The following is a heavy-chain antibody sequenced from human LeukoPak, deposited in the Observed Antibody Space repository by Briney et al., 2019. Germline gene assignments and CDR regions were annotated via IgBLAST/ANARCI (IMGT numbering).Heavy chain of an antibody. D-gene: IGHD3-22*01. V-gene: IGHV3-48*01. Sequence: GGSLRLSCAASGFTFSKYSMNWVRQAPGKGLEWVSYISPSSSNILYAGSVKGRFTISRDNAKNSLYLQMNSLRAQDTAVYYCARTLYYYDSSGYFYWGQGTLVTVSS. CDR2: ISPSSSNI. J-gene: IGHJ4*02. CDR1: GFTFSKYS. CDR3: ARTLYYYDSSGYFY.